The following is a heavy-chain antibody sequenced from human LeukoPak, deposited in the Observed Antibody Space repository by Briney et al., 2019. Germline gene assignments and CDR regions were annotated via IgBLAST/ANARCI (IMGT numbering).Heavy chain of an antibody. Sequence: GGSLRLSCAVSGFAFSSYAMSWVRQAPGKGLGWVSAISGSGGSTYYADSVKGRFTISRDNSKNTLYLQMNSLRAEDTAVYYRAKASAMIVVVSKHFDYWGQGTLVTVSS. J-gene: IGHJ4*02. CDR3: AKASAMIVVVSKHFDY. V-gene: IGHV3-23*01. CDR1: GFAFSSYA. D-gene: IGHD3-22*01. CDR2: ISGSGGST.